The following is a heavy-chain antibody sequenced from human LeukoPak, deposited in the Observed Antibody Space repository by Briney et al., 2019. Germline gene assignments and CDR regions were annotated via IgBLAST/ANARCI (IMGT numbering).Heavy chain of an antibody. CDR3: TTYDRSGYYSDY. D-gene: IGHD3-22*01. CDR1: GFSFSNAW. J-gene: IGHJ4*02. CDR2: IKGKSAGGTI. V-gene: IGHV3-15*01. Sequence: PGGSLRLSCAASGFSFSNAWMSWVRQAPGKGLEWVGRIKGKSAGGTIEYGAPVKGRFTISRDDSENMLYLQMSSLKTEDTAVYYCTTYDRSGYYSDYWGQGTLVTVSS.